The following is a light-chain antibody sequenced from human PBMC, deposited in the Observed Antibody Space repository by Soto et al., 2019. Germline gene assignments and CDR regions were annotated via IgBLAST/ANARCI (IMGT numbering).Light chain of an antibody. J-gene: IGKJ2*01. V-gene: IGKV1-39*01. Sequence: DIQMTQSPSSLSASVGDRVTITCRASQSISRYLNWYRQKPGKAPSLLIYGASNLQRGVPSRFTGSGSGTEVTLTISSLQPEDFAAFYCQQSYTSPYTFGQGTKLEIK. CDR3: QQSYTSPYT. CDR2: GAS. CDR1: QSISRY.